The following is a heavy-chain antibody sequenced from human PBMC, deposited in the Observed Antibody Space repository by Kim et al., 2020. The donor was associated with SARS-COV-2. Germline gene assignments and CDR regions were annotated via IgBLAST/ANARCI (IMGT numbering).Heavy chain of an antibody. V-gene: IGHV1-2*02. J-gene: IGHJ4*02. CDR3: ARAHRTPISSSWYGKSSKIEYFDY. CDR1: GYTFTGYY. CDR2: INPNSGGT. D-gene: IGHD6-13*01. Sequence: ASVKVSCKASGYTFTGYYMHWVRQAPGQGLEWMGWINPNSGGTNYAQKFQGRVTMTRDTSISTAYMELSRLRSDDTAVYYCARAHRTPISSSWYGKSSKIEYFDYWGQGTLVTVSS.